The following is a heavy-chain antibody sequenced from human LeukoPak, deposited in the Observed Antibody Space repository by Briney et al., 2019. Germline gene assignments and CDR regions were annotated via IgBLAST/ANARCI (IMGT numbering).Heavy chain of an antibody. J-gene: IGHJ5*02. V-gene: IGHV1-46*01. CDR1: RYTFTSYY. Sequence: ASVKVSCKASRYTFTSYYMHWVRQAPGQGLEWMGIINPSGGSTSYAQKFQGRVTMSSDMSRSTVYMELRRLRSDDTAVYYCARDVGDSYGEGYNWFDPWGRGSLVTVSS. D-gene: IGHD3-3*01. CDR2: INPSGGST. CDR3: ARDVGDSYGEGYNWFDP.